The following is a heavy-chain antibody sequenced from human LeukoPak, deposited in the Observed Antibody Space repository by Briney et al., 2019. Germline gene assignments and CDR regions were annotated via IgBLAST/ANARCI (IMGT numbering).Heavy chain of an antibody. V-gene: IGHV1-46*01. CDR3: ARDGSYGGGDCYVDY. Sequence: ASVKVSCKASGYTFTSYDINWVRQATGQGLEWMGIINPSGGSTSYAQKFQGRVTMTRDTSTSTVYMELSSLRSEDTAVYYCARDGSYGGGDCYVDYWGQGTLVTVSS. D-gene: IGHD2-21*02. CDR1: GYTFTSYD. CDR2: INPSGGST. J-gene: IGHJ4*02.